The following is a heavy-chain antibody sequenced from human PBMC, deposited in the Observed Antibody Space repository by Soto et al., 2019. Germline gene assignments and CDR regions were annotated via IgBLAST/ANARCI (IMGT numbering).Heavy chain of an antibody. CDR3: AREVWFGESDYYYGMDV. CDR2: IYHSGST. D-gene: IGHD3-10*01. J-gene: IGHJ6*02. Sequence: SETLSLTCTVSGGSISSGGYYWSWIRQHPGKGLEWIGYIYHSGSTYYNPSLKSRVTISVDTSKNQFSLKLSSVTAADTAVYYCAREVWFGESDYYYGMDVWGQGTTVTVSS. CDR1: GGSISSGGYY. V-gene: IGHV4-31*03.